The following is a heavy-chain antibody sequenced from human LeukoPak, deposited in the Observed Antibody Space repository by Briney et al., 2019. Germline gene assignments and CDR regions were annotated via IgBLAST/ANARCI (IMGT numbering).Heavy chain of an antibody. CDR3: ARGGGYKDRLDY. CDR1: GGSFSGYY. J-gene: IGHJ4*02. Sequence: SETLSLTCAVYGGSFSGYYWSWIRQPPGKGLEWIGEINHSGSTNYNPSLKSRVTISVDTSKNLFSLKLSSVTAADTAVYNCARGGGYKDRLDYWGQGTLVTVSS. CDR2: INHSGST. V-gene: IGHV4-34*01. D-gene: IGHD5-24*01.